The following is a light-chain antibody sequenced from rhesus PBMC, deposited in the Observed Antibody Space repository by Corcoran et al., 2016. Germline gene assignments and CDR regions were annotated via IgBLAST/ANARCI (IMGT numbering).Light chain of an antibody. CDR3: QQHDNSPYS. V-gene: IGKV1-69*01. J-gene: IGKJ2*01. Sequence: DIQMTQSPSSLSASVGDRVTITCRASQGISNWLAWYQQKPGKAPKLLIYRASNLETGVPSRFSGSGSGIEFTITISSLQPEDSATYYCQQHDNSPYSFGQGTKVEIK. CDR1: QGISNW. CDR2: RAS.